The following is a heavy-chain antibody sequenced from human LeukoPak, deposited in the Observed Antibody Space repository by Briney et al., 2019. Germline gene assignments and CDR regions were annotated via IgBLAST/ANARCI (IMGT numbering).Heavy chain of an antibody. D-gene: IGHD2-15*01. Sequence: ASVKVSCKASGYTFTSYGISWVRQAPGQGLEWMGWISAYNGNTNYVQKLQGRVTMTTDTSTSTAYMELRSLRSDDTAVYYCARDRYCSGGSCYSGVGFDPWGQRTLVTVSS. J-gene: IGHJ5*02. V-gene: IGHV1-18*01. CDR2: ISAYNGNT. CDR3: ARDRYCSGGSCYSGVGFDP. CDR1: GYTFTSYG.